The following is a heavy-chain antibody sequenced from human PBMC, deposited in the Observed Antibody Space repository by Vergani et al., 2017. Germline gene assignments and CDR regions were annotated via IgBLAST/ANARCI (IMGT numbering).Heavy chain of an antibody. CDR3: AKANPRNSGYDYLYYYHAMDV. J-gene: IGHJ6*02. Sequence: QVQLQESGPGLVKPSETLSLTCIVSGGSISPYYWSWIRQPAGKGLEWIGRIYTSESTNYNPSLKSRVTMSVDTSKNQFSLKLSSVTAADTAVYYCAKANPRNSGYDYLYYYHAMDVWGQGTTVTVSS. V-gene: IGHV4-4*07. CDR2: IYTSEST. CDR1: GGSISPYY. D-gene: IGHD5-12*01.